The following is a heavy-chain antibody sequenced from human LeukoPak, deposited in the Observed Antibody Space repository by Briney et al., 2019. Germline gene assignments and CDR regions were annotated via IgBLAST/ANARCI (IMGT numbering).Heavy chain of an antibody. CDR1: GYTFTSYD. CDR2: MNPNSGNT. J-gene: IGHJ6*03. CDR3: ARGGYSYGPHYYYYMDV. Sequence: ASVKVSCKASGYTFTSYDINWVRQTTGQGLEWMGWMNPNSGNTGYAQKFQGRVTITRNTSISTAYMELSSLRSEDTAVYYCARGGYSYGPHYYYYMDVWGKGTTVTVSS. V-gene: IGHV1-8*03. D-gene: IGHD5-18*01.